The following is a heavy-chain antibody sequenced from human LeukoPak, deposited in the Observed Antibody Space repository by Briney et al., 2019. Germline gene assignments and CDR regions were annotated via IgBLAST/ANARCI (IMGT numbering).Heavy chain of an antibody. CDR1: GFTFSRFW. CDR3: ARDGTYTDYDPDFDI. D-gene: IGHD5-12*01. V-gene: IGHV3-7*04. J-gene: IGHJ4*02. CDR2: IKQDGSEK. Sequence: GGSLRLSCAASGFTFSRFWMSWVRQAPGKGLEWVANIKQDGSEKYYVDSVKGRFTISRDNAKNSLYLQMNSLRAEDTAVFYCARDGTYTDYDPDFDIWGQGTLVTVSS.